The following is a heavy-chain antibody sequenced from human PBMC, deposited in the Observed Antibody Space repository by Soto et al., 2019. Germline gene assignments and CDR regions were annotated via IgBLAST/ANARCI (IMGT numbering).Heavy chain of an antibody. V-gene: IGHV1-8*01. CDR2: MNPNSGNT. J-gene: IGHJ4*02. CDR3: AGPWNKQ. Sequence: QVQLVQSGAEVKKPGASVKVSCKASGYTFTSYDINWVRQATGQGLEWMGWMNPNSGNTGYAQKCRGRDSMTWATSISTAYMELGSLRDEDTAVYYCAGPWNKQWGQGTPVTVSS. D-gene: IGHD1-1*01. CDR1: GYTFTSYD.